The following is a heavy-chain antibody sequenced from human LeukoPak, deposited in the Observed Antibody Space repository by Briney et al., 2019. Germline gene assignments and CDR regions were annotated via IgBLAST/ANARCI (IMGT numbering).Heavy chain of an antibody. J-gene: IGHJ5*02. D-gene: IGHD2-15*01. CDR1: GYTFTSYD. CDR3: ARAGPPGYCSGGSCSFFQSWFDP. Sequence: ASVKVSCKASGYTFTSYDIYGVRQATGQGLEWMGWLNADSGNTGYAQKFPGRVTMTRNPSISTAYMELSSLRSEDTAVYYCARAGPPGYCSGGSCSFFQSWFDPWGQGTLVTVSS. CDR2: LNADSGNT. V-gene: IGHV1-8*01.